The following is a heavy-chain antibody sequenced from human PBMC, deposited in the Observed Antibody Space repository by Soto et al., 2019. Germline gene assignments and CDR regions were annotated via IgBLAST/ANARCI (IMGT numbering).Heavy chain of an antibody. CDR3: ARRMFYYGSGDLFDF. CDR2: IFHSGNT. J-gene: IGHJ4*02. V-gene: IGHV4-30-2*01. Sequence: QLQLQESGSGLVRPSQTLALTCAVSGDSISSGAYSWSWIRQPPGKGLEFIGYIFHSGNTYYNPALRSRVTMSIDGSKNQFSLKLSSVTAADTAVYYCARRMFYYGSGDLFDFWGQGTLVTVSS. CDR1: GDSISSGAYS. D-gene: IGHD3-10*01.